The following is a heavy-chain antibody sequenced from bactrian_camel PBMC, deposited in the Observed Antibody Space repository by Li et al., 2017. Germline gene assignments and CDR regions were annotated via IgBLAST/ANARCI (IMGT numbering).Heavy chain of an antibody. CDR1: GFTFSSYD. V-gene: IGHV3S10*01. CDR3: AASITPLSFGY. Sequence: VQLVESGGGLVQPGGSLRLSCAASGFTFSSYDMSWVRQAPGKRLEWVSSISGSSRTYYSNSVKGRCTIARDNTKNTVYLQMISLEPEDTAVYYCAASITPLSFGYWGQGTQVTVS. J-gene: IGHJ6*01. CDR2: ISGSSRT.